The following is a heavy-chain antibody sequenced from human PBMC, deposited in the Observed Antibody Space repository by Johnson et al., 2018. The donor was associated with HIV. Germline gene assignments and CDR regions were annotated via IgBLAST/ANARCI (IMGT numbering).Heavy chain of an antibody. J-gene: IGHJ3*02. Sequence: VQLVESGGGVVQPGRSLRLSCAASGFTFSSYAMHWVRQAPGKGLEWVAVISYDGSNKYYADSVKGRFTISRDNSKNTLYLQMTSLRDEDTAVYYCARDGGIHSSRVVRAVDMWGQGTMVTVSS. D-gene: IGHD6-13*01. CDR2: ISYDGSNK. CDR3: ARDGGIHSSRVVRAVDM. CDR1: GFTFSSYA. V-gene: IGHV3-30-3*01.